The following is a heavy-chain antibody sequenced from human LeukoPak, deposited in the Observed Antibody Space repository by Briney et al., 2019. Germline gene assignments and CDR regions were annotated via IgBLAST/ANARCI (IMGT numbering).Heavy chain of an antibody. D-gene: IGHD2-2*01. CDR3: ARDWRDIVVVPAAIPLSWCDP. J-gene: IGHJ5*02. Sequence: SVKVSCKASVGTFSSYAISWVRHAPGQGLEWMGRIIPILGIANYAQKFQGRVTNTADKSTSTAYMELSSLTSEDTAVYYCARDWRDIVVVPAAIPLSWCDPWGQGTLVTVSS. CDR1: VGTFSSYA. CDR2: IIPILGIA. V-gene: IGHV1-69*04.